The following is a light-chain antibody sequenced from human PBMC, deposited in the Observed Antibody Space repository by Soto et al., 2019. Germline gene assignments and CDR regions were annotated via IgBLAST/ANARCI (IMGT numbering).Light chain of an antibody. J-gene: IGKJ4*01. CDR3: QQYDNLPIT. Sequence: DIQMTQSPSTLSASVGDRVTITCRASQSILTWLAWYQQKPGKAPKLLIYDASNLETGVPSRFSGSGSGTDFTFTISSLQPEDIATYYCQQYDNLPITFGGGTKVDIK. CDR2: DAS. CDR1: QSILTW. V-gene: IGKV1-33*01.